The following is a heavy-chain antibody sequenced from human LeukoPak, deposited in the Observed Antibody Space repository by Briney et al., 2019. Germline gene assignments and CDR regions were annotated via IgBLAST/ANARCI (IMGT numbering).Heavy chain of an antibody. CDR1: AGSLIYYY. V-gene: IGHV4-59*08. CDR3: ARHVRSGYHFLDY. Sequence: SETLSLTCTVSAGSLIYYYWGWIRQPPGKGLEWIGYISFSGSSNYNPSFKSRVTMSVDTSKNQFSLKLSSVTAADTAVYYCARHVRSGYHFLDYWGQGNLVTVSS. J-gene: IGHJ4*02. D-gene: IGHD5-12*01. CDR2: ISFSGSS.